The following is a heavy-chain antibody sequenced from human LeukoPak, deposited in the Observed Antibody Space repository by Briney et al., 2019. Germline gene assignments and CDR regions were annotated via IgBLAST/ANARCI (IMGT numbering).Heavy chain of an antibody. D-gene: IGHD4-23*01. CDR3: AKTTGNGHWLIEY. Sequence: GGSLRLSCAVSGITLSNYDMSWVRQAPGKGLEWVAGISGSGGTTSYADSVKGRFTISRDNPQNTLYLQLNSLSAEDTAVYYCAKTTGNGHWLIEYWGQGTLVTVSS. V-gene: IGHV3-23*01. CDR1: GITLSNYD. CDR2: ISGSGGTT. J-gene: IGHJ4*02.